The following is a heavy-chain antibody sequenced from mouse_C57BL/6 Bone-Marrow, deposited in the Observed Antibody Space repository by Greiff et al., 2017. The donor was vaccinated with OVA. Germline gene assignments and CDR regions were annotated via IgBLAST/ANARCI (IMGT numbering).Heavy chain of an antibody. D-gene: IGHD4-1*01. J-gene: IGHJ2*01. CDR2: IYPRSGNT. CDR3: ALGRYYFDY. Sequence: VQGVESGAELARPGASVKLSCKASGYTFTSYGIRWVKQRPGQGLEWIGEIYPRSGNTYYNEKFKGKATLTADKSSSTAYMELRSLTSEDSAVYFCALGRYYFDYWGQGTTLTVSS. V-gene: IGHV1-81*01. CDR1: GYTFTSYG.